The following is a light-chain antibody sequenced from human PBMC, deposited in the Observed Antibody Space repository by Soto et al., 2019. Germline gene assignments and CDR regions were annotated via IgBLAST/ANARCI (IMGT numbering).Light chain of an antibody. CDR1: SSVVHAYNL. J-gene: IGLJ1*01. CDR3: SSYASAVAYV. Sequence: LRQPGSVCRSRGQSNTIYSAGTSSVVHAYNLVCSYQQHPGKDTKLIICEVNTRPSGISNRFSGSKSGDTIALTISGLQAEDGADYFRSSYASAVAYVFETRTKVT. V-gene: IGLV2-23*02. CDR2: EVN.